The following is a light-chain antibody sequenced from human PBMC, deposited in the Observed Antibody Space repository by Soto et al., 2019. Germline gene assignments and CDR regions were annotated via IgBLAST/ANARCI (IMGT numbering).Light chain of an antibody. Sequence: IQLTQSPSSLSASVGDRVTITCRASQSIGTSLAWYQQKPEKAPNLLISAASTLQSGVPSRFSASGSGTDFALTISSLQPEDFATYYCHQLNSYPFTFGGGTKVEI. CDR1: QSIGTS. J-gene: IGKJ4*01. CDR3: HQLNSYPFT. V-gene: IGKV1-9*01. CDR2: AAS.